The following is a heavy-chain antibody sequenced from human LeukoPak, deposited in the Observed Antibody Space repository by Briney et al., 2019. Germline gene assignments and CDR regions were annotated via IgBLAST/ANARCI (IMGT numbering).Heavy chain of an antibody. CDR2: IYHSGST. V-gene: IGHV4-38-2*02. J-gene: IGHJ3*02. Sequence: PSETLSLTCTVSGYSISSGYYWGWIRQPPGKGLEWIGSIYHSGSTYYNPSLKSRVTISVDTSKNQFSLKLSSVTAADTAVYYCARGSGWDAFDIWGQGTMVTVSS. D-gene: IGHD1-26*01. CDR3: ARGSGWDAFDI. CDR1: GYSISSGYY.